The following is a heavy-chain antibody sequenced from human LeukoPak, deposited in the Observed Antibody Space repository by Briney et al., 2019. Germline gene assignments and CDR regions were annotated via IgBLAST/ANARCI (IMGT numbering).Heavy chain of an antibody. J-gene: IGHJ3*02. V-gene: IGHV2-70*04. CDR3: ARGNYDILTGYSDAFDI. CDR2: IDWDDDK. Sequence: SGPTLVNPTQTLTLTCTFSGWARSTRGMGVSWIRQPPGKALEWLSGIDWDDDKFYSTSLKTRRTISKETSKNQVVLTMTNMDPVDTATYYCARGNYDILTGYSDAFDIWGQGTMVTVSS. D-gene: IGHD3-9*01. CDR1: GWARSTRGMG.